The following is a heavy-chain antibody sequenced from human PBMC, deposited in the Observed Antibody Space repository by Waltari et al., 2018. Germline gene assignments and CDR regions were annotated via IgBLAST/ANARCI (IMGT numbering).Heavy chain of an antibody. CDR2: IYYSGST. D-gene: IGHD6-13*01. J-gene: IGHJ4*02. CDR3: ARLRSAAAGHGKYYFDY. V-gene: IGHV4-39*01. CDR1: GGSISSSSYY. Sequence: QLQLQESGPGLVKPSETLSLTCTVSGGSISSSSYYWGWIRQPPGKGLEWIGSIYYSGSTYYNPSLKSRVTISVDTSKNQFSLKLGSVTAADTAVYYCARLRSAAAGHGKYYFDYWGQGTLVTVSS.